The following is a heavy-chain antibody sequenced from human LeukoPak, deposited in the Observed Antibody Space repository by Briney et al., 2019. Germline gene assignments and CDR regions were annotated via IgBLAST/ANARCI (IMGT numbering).Heavy chain of an antibody. CDR2: INHSGST. Sequence: SETLSLTCAVYGGSSSGYYWSWIRQPPGKGLEWIGEINHSGSTNYNPSLKSRVTISVDTSKNQFSLKLSSVTAADTAVYYCARDPGYSYGPEGYWGQGTLVTVSS. J-gene: IGHJ4*02. CDR1: GGSSSGYY. V-gene: IGHV4-34*01. CDR3: ARDPGYSYGPEGY. D-gene: IGHD5-18*01.